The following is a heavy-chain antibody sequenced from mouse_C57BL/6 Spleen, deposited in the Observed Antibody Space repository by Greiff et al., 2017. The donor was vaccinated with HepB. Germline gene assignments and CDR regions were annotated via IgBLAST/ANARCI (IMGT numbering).Heavy chain of an antibody. CDR3: TRTYDQSFAY. D-gene: IGHD2-14*01. V-gene: IGHV5-9-1*02. J-gene: IGHJ3*01. Sequence: EVMLVESGEGLVKPGGSLKLSCAASGFTFSSYAMSWVRQTPEKRLEWVAYISSGGDYIYYADTVKGRFTITRDNARNTLYLQMSSLKSEDTAMYYCTRTYDQSFAYWGQGTLVTVSA. CDR2: ISSGGDYI. CDR1: GFTFSSYA.